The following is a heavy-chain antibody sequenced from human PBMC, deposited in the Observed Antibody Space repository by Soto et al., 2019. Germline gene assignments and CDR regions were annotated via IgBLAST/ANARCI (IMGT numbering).Heavy chain of an antibody. D-gene: IGHD5-12*01. Sequence: PGQGLEWMGGIIPIFGTANYAQKFQGRVTITADESTSTAYMELSSLRSEDTAVYYCARRSGYDLPLFDYWGQGTLVTV. CDR3: ARRSGYDLPLFDY. CDR2: IIPIFGTA. J-gene: IGHJ4*02. V-gene: IGHV1-69*01.